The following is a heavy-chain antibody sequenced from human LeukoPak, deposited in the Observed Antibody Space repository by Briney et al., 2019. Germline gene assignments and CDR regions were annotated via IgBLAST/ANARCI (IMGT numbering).Heavy chain of an antibody. CDR2: IIPIFGTA. V-gene: IGHV1-69*05. Sequence: GASVKVSCKASGGTFSSYAISWVRQAPGQGLEWMGGIIPIFGTANYAQKFQGRVTITTDESTSTAYMELSSLRSEDTAVYYCATTTGYSGYDPSEGDFDYWGQGTLVTVSS. CDR3: ATTTGYSGYDPSEGDFDY. J-gene: IGHJ4*02. CDR1: GGTFSSYA. D-gene: IGHD5-12*01.